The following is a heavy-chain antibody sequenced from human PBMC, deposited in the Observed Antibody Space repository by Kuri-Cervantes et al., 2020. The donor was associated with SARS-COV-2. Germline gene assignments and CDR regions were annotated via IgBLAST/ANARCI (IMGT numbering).Heavy chain of an antibody. D-gene: IGHD3-10*01. CDR2: INPNSGGT. CDR1: GYSFNDYY. J-gene: IGHJ6*02. Sequence: ASVKVSCKASGYSFNDYYMHWVRQAPGQGLEWMGWINPNSGGTNYAQNFQGWVTMTRDTSISTAYMELSRLRSDDTAVYYCARGMVRGIIQYYYYAMDVWGQGTTVTVSS. CDR3: ARGMVRGIIQYYYYAMDV. V-gene: IGHV1-2*04.